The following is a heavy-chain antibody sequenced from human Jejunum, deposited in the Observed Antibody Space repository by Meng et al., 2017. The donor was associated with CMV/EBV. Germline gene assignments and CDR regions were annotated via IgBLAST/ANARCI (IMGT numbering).Heavy chain of an antibody. CDR1: GGPLSSYA. CDR2: IVPMFGKI. V-gene: IGHV1-69*05. J-gene: IGHJ4*02. D-gene: IGHD2-15*01. Sequence: ASGGPLSSYAVSWVRQAPGQGLEWMGGIVPMFGKINYAQKFQGRLTLTTDESTNTAYMELSSLRSDDTAIYYCARGCGGSCSLDYWGQGTLVTVSS. CDR3: ARGCGGSCSLDY.